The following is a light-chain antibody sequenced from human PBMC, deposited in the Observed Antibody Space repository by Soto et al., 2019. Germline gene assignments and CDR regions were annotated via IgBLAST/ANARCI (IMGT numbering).Light chain of an antibody. Sequence: DIQMTQSPPSLSASVGDRVTITCRASQSISVYLNWYQVKPGRAPKLLIHAASNLQTGVPSSFSGSGSWTDFTLTISSLQPEDFATYFCHQTYDNPWTFGQGTEVEVK. CDR2: AAS. J-gene: IGKJ1*01. CDR1: QSISVY. V-gene: IGKV1-39*01. CDR3: HQTYDNPWT.